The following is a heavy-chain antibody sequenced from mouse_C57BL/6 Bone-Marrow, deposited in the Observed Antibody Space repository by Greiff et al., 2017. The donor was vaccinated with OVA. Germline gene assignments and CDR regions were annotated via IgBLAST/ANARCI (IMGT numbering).Heavy chain of an antibody. Sequence: VQLQQSGPELVKPGASVKISCKASGYTFTDYYMNWVKQSHGKSLEWIGDINPNNGGTSYNQKFKGKATLTVDKSSSTAYMELRSLTSEDSAVYYCARLGDPDYWGQGTTLTVSS. CDR1: GYTFTDYY. CDR3: ARLGDPDY. J-gene: IGHJ2*01. D-gene: IGHD3-3*01. CDR2: INPNNGGT. V-gene: IGHV1-26*01.